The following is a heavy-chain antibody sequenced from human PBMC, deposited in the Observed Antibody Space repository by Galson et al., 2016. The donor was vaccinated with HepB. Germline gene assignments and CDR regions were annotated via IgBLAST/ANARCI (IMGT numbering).Heavy chain of an antibody. CDR3: ARRWYYDFWSGYFTGWFDP. D-gene: IGHD3-3*01. V-gene: IGHV5-51*01. CDR2: IYPGGSDT. CDR1: GYSFTSYC. Sequence: QSGAEVKKPGGSLKIPCKGSGYSFTSYCIGWVRQMPGKGLEWTGIIYPGGSDTRYSPSFHGQGTISADKSISTAYLQWSSLKASDTAMYYCARRWYYDFWSGYFTGWFDPWGQGTLVTVSS. J-gene: IGHJ5*02.